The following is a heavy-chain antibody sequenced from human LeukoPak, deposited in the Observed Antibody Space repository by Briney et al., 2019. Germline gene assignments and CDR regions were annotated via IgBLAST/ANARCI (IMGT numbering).Heavy chain of an antibody. J-gene: IGHJ4*02. CDR2: IKSKTDGGAT. CDR1: GFTFSNAW. V-gene: IGHV3-15*01. CDR3: AKTSVGEGRIIGSGYFDN. D-gene: IGHD2-15*01. Sequence: GGSLRLSCAASGFTFSNAWMSWVRQAPGKGLEWVGRIKSKTDGGATHYAAPVKGRFTISRDDSKNTLYLQMNSLKTEDTALYYCAKTSVGEGRIIGSGYFDNWGQGTLVTVSS.